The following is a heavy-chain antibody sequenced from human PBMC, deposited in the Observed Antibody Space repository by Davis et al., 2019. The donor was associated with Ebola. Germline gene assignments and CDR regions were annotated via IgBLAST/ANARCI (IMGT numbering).Heavy chain of an antibody. CDR1: GFTFSSYS. Sequence: GESLKISCAASGFTFSSYSMNWVRQAPGKGLEWVSSISSSSSYIYYADSVKGRFTISRDNAKNSLYLQMNSLRAEDTAVYYFARGTRGYYDYVWGSYRLAEYGMDVWGQGTTVTVSS. CDR2: ISSSSSYI. D-gene: IGHD3-16*02. J-gene: IGHJ6*02. V-gene: IGHV3-21*01. CDR3: ARGTRGYYDYVWGSYRLAEYGMDV.